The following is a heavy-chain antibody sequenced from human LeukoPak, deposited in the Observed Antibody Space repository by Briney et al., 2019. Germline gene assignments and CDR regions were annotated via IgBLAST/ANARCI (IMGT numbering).Heavy chain of an antibody. CDR3: ARVYDSSGYYYLGLFDY. J-gene: IGHJ4*02. Sequence: PSETLSLTCTVSGGSISSYYWSWIRQPPGKGLEWIGYIYYSGSTNYNPSLKSRVTISVDTSKNQFSLKLSSVTAADTAVYYCARVYDSSGYYYLGLFDYWGQGTLVTVSS. CDR1: GGSISSYY. V-gene: IGHV4-59*01. D-gene: IGHD3-22*01. CDR2: IYYSGST.